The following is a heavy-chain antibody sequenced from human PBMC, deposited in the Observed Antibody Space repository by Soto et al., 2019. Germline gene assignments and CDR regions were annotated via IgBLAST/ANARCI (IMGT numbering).Heavy chain of an antibody. Sequence: SVKVSCKASGGPFSGYVINWVRQAPGQGLEWMGGIIPMFAAPSYAQKFQGRVTIAADESTSIAYMELTSLTSEDTAVYYCARDRNPGSLYYDFGMDVWRQGTTVTVSS. CDR2: IIPMFAAP. D-gene: IGHD1-1*01. CDR1: GGPFSGYV. J-gene: IGHJ6*02. V-gene: IGHV1-69*13. CDR3: ARDRNPGSLYYDFGMDV.